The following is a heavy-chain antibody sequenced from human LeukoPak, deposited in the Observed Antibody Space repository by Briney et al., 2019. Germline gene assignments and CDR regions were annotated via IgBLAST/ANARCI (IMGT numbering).Heavy chain of an antibody. CDR3: AREGHLGYYGMDV. CDR2: IYHSGST. V-gene: IGHV4-4*02. CDR1: GGSISSSNW. J-gene: IGHJ6*02. Sequence: PSETLSLTCAVSGGSISSSNWWSWVRQPPGKGLEWIGEIYHSGSTNYNPSLKSRVTISVDKSKNQFSLKLSSVTAADTAVYYCAREGHLGYYGMDVWGQGTTVTVS. D-gene: IGHD3-3*02.